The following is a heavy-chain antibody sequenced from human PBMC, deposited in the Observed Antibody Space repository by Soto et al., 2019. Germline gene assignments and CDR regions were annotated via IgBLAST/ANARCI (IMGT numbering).Heavy chain of an antibody. CDR3: ARYIYGQGFKA. Sequence: QVQLVQPGAEVRKPGASVKVSCKASGDIFTNFDFNWVRQATGQGLEWIGWMRANSGDTGHDQKFQGRVSMTRATSTSTAYMELSSLRAEDTAVYYCARYIYGQGFKAWGQGTLVFVSS. J-gene: IGHJ5*02. CDR1: GDIFTNFD. V-gene: IGHV1-8*01. CDR2: MRANSGDT. D-gene: IGHD3-3*02.